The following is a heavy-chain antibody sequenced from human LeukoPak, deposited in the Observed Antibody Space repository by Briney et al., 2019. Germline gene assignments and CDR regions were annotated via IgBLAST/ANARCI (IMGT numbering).Heavy chain of an antibody. J-gene: IGHJ4*02. CDR3: ARGRSRYGSGSPYFDY. CDR2: FYYGDIT. D-gene: IGHD3-10*01. Sequence: SETLSLTCTVSGGSISNYFWSWIRQPPGKGLECIAFFYYGDITHYNPSLKSRVTISVDTSKNQFSLKLSSVTAADTAVYYCARGRSRYGSGSPYFDYWGQGTLVTVSS. CDR1: GGSISNYF. V-gene: IGHV4-59*12.